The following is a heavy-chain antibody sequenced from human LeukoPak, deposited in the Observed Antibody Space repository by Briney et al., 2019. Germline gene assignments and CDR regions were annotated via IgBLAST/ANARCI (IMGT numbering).Heavy chain of an antibody. J-gene: IGHJ4*02. CDR1: GFTFSNYW. V-gene: IGHV3-7*01. D-gene: IGHD1-14*01. Sequence: GGSLRLSCAASGFTFSNYWMTWVRQAPGKGLELVANIKQDGSEKYYVDSVKGRFTISRDNAKNSLYLQMNSLRAEDTAVYYCARNQRRLDYWGQGTLVTVSS. CDR3: ARNQRRLDY. CDR2: IKQDGSEK.